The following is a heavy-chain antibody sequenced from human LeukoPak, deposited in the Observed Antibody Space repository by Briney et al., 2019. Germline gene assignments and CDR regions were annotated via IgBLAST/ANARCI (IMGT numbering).Heavy chain of an antibody. CDR1: GFTFDDYA. J-gene: IGHJ4*02. V-gene: IGHV3-9*01. Sequence: GGSLRLSCAASGFTFDDYAMHWVRQAPGKGLEWFSGISWNSGSIGYADSVKGRFTISRDNAKNSLYLQMNSLRAGDTALYYCAKDLRYSSGWYGGFDYWGQGTLVTVSS. D-gene: IGHD6-19*01. CDR2: ISWNSGSI. CDR3: AKDLRYSSGWYGGFDY.